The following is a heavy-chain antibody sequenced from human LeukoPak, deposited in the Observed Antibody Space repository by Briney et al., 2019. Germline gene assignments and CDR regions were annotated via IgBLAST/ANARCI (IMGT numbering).Heavy chain of an antibody. J-gene: IGHJ6*03. CDR1: GFTFSSYA. V-gene: IGHV3-23*01. Sequence: GGSLRLSCAASGFTFSSYAMTWVCQAPGKGLEWVSTVSGSAGRTDYADSVKGRFTISRDNLKNTLYLQMNSLRAEDTAVYYCAKNRGHCVNGVCHNYYYMDVWGKGTTVTVSS. CDR3: AKNRGHCVNGVCHNYYYMDV. D-gene: IGHD2-8*01. CDR2: VSGSAGRT.